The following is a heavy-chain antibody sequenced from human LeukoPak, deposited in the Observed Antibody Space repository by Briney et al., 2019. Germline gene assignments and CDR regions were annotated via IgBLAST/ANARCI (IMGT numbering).Heavy chain of an antibody. CDR3: ASLLEYPARDDY. D-gene: IGHD2-2*01. Sequence: GASVKVSCKASGGTFSSYAISWVRQAPGQGLEWMGRIIPIFGTANYAQKFQGRVTITTDESTSTAYMELSSLRSEDTAVYYCASLLEYPARDDYWGQGTLVTVSS. J-gene: IGHJ4*02. CDR2: IIPIFGTA. V-gene: IGHV1-69*05. CDR1: GGTFSSYA.